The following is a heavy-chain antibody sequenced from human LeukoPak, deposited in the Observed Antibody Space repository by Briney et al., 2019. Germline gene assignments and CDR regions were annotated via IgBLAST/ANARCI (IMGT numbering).Heavy chain of an antibody. V-gene: IGHV3-30*03. J-gene: IGHJ4*02. D-gene: IGHD6-6*01. Sequence: GGSLRLSCAASGFTFSSYGMHWVRQAPGKGLEWVAVISYDGSNKYYADSVKGRFTISRDNSKNTLYLQMNSLRAEDTAVYYCATGIAALYYFDYWGQGTLVTVSS. CDR1: GFTFSSYG. CDR2: ISYDGSNK. CDR3: ATGIAALYYFDY.